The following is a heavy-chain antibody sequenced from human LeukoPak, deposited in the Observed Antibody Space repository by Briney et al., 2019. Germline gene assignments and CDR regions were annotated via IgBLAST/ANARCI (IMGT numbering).Heavy chain of an antibody. CDR1: GLTFNNYA. D-gene: IGHD5-18*01. CDR2: ISGSGDST. J-gene: IGHJ4*02. V-gene: IGHV3-23*01. CDR3: AKDHGYSYGYLTHFDY. Sequence: GGSLRLSCAASGLTFNNYAMSWVRQAPGKGLEWVSDISGSGDSTHYADSVKGRFTISRDNSKNTLYVQMNSLRAEDTAVYYCAKDHGYSYGYLTHFDYWGQGTLVTASS.